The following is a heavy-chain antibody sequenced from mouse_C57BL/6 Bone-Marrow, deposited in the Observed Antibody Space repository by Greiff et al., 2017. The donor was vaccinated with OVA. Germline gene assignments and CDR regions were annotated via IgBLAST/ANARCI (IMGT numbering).Heavy chain of an antibody. CDR3: ANYYYGSSHLAG. D-gene: IGHD1-1*01. Sequence: QVQLQQSGPELVKPGASVKISCKASGYAFSSSWMNWVKQRPGKGLEWIGRIYPGDGDTNYNGKFKGKATLTADKSSSTAYMQLSSLTSEDSAVYFCANYYYGSSHLAGWGQGTLVTVSA. CDR2: IYPGDGDT. CDR1: GYAFSSSW. V-gene: IGHV1-82*01. J-gene: IGHJ3*02.